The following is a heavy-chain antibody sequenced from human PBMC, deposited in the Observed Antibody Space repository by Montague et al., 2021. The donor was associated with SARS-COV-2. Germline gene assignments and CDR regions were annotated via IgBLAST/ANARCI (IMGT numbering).Heavy chain of an antibody. D-gene: IGHD4-17*01. CDR3: ARHRNYGDHSLDNWFHP. CDR1: GDSTSCPNCY. CDR2: IYNSGTT. V-gene: IGHV4-39*01. Sequence: SETLSLTCTVSGDSTSCPNCYWGWIRQPPGKGLDWIGTIYNSGTTYYXPSLKSRLTTSIDTSKSQFSLKLSSVTAADTAVYYCARHRNYGDHSLDNWFHPWGQGTLVTVSS. J-gene: IGHJ5*02.